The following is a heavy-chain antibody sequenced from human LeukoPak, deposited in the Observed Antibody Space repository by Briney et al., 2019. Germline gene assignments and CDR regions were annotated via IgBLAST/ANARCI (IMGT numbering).Heavy chain of an antibody. Sequence: PSETLSLTCTVSGGSISSYYWSWIRQPAGKGLEWIGRIYTSGSTNYNPSLKSRVTMSVDTSKNQFPLKLSSVTAADTAVYYCARERYDILTSVFDYWGQGTLVTVSS. CDR3: ARERYDILTSVFDY. J-gene: IGHJ4*02. CDR2: IYTSGST. V-gene: IGHV4-4*07. D-gene: IGHD3-9*01. CDR1: GGSISSYY.